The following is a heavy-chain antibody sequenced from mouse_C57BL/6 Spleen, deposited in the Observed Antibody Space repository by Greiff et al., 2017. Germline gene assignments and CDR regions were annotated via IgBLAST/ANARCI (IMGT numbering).Heavy chain of an antibody. CDR2: IYPGDGDT. J-gene: IGHJ2*01. Sequence: VQLQQSGPELVKPGASVKISCKASGYAFSSSWMNWVKQRPGKGLEWIGRIYPGDGDTNYNGKFKGKATLTADKSSSTAYMQLSSLTAEDSAVYFCARGGRGGDCWGQGTTLTVSS. CDR1: GYAFSSSW. V-gene: IGHV1-82*01. CDR3: ARGGRGGDC. D-gene: IGHD3-3*01.